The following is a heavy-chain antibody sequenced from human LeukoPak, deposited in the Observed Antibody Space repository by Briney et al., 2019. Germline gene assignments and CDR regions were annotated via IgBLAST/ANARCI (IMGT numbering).Heavy chain of an antibody. D-gene: IGHD3-10*01. CDR2: FDPEEGKT. Sequence: GASVKVSCKVAGYTLTELSIHWVRQAPGRGLEWMGGFDPEEGKTIYAEKFQGRVALTEDRSADTAYMELSSLRSDDTAVYYCATLKYYYGSGSSDYYYSMDVWGQGTTVTVSS. CDR3: ATLKYYYGSGSSDYYYSMDV. J-gene: IGHJ6*02. CDR1: GYTLTELS. V-gene: IGHV1-24*01.